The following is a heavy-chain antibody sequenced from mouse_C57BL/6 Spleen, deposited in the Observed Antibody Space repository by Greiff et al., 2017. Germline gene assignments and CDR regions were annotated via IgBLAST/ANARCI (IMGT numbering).Heavy chain of an antibody. J-gene: IGHJ2*01. CDR2: ISSGGSYT. Sequence: DVQLQESGGDLVKPGGSLKLSCAASGFTFSSYGMSWVRQTPDKRLEWVATISSGGSYTYYPDSVKGRFTISRDNAKNTLYLQMSSLKSEDTAMYYCARLYDYDATSPDYWGQGTTLTVSS. CDR1: GFTFSSYG. D-gene: IGHD2-4*01. V-gene: IGHV5-6*01. CDR3: ARLYDYDATSPDY.